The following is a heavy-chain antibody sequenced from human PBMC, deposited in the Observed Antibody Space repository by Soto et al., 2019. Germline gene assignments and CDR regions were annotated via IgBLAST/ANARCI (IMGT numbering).Heavy chain of an antibody. J-gene: IGHJ5*02. V-gene: IGHV3-23*04. Sequence: EVQLVESGGRLVQRGGSLRLSCSGSGFIFGDHVMDWVRQAPGKGLEWVAGISGSGNSPFFRDSVKGRFTISRDNYKNTVYLEMNNLREEDSAMYFCARGTHSYSGSHELDAWGLGTLVTVSS. CDR2: ISGSGNSP. CDR1: GFIFGDHV. D-gene: IGHD1-26*01. CDR3: ARGTHSYSGSHELDA.